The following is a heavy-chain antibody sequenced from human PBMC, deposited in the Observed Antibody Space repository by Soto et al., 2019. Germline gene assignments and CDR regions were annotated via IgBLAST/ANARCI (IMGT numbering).Heavy chain of an antibody. V-gene: IGHV4-59*12. D-gene: IGHD5-12*01. CDR3: AAGGGLPRYY. J-gene: IGHJ4*02. Sequence: SETLSLPFTVSGGSISSYYCTWIRQPPGKGLEWIGYIYYSGSTNYNPSLKSRVTISVDTSKNQFSLKLSSVTAADTAVYYCAAGGGLPRYYWGQGTLVTVS. CDR1: GGSISSYY. CDR2: IYYSGST.